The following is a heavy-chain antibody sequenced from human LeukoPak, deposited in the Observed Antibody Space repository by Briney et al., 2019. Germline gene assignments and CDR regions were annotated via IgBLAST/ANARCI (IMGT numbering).Heavy chain of an antibody. V-gene: IGHV4-61*02. Sequence: PSETLSLTCTVSGGSISSGSYYWSWIRQPAGKGLEWIGRIYTSGSTNYNPSLKSRVTISVDTSKNQFSLKLSSVTAADTAVYYCARQGTLYYYDSSGYYYTFDYWGQGTLVTVSS. CDR3: ARQGTLYYYDSSGYYYTFDY. CDR1: GGSISSGSYY. J-gene: IGHJ4*02. CDR2: IYTSGST. D-gene: IGHD3-22*01.